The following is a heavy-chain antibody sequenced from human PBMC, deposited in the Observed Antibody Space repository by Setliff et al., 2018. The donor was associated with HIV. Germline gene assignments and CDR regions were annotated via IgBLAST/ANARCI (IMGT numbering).Heavy chain of an antibody. Sequence: SETLSLTCTVSGDYIGSRAYYWAWIRQPPGKGLERIATIYYTGNSYYNPSLQSRVSISVDTSNNQFSLKLHSVSTSDRGVYFCARLGESGYDFRGFFDFWGPGMLVTVSS. CDR3: ARLGESGYDFRGFFDF. CDR2: IYYTGNS. V-gene: IGHV4-39*01. D-gene: IGHD5-12*01. CDR1: GDYIGSRAYY. J-gene: IGHJ4*02.